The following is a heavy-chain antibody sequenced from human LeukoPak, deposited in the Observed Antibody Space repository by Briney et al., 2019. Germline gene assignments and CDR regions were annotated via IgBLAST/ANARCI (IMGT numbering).Heavy chain of an antibody. D-gene: IGHD3/OR15-3a*01. CDR2: ISSDGSTI. Sequence: GGSLRLSCAASGFTFRSYSMNWVRQAPGKGQEWVSYISSDGSTIYYADSVKGRFTISRDNSKNTLYLQMNSLRAEDTAVYYCAKSPDCYFDYWGQGTLVTVSS. CDR1: GFTFRSYS. V-gene: IGHV3-48*01. J-gene: IGHJ4*02. CDR3: AKSPDCYFDY.